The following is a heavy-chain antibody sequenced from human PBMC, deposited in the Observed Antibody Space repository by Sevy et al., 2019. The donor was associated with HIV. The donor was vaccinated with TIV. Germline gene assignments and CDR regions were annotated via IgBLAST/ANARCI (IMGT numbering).Heavy chain of an antibody. CDR3: AKSDGCSSTSCYYFDY. J-gene: IGHJ4*02. CDR2: ISGSGGST. CDR1: GFTFSSYA. V-gene: IGHV3-23*01. Sequence: GGSLRLSCAASGFTFSSYAMSWVRQAPGKGLEWVSAISGSGGSTYYADSVKGRFTISRDNSKNTLYLQMNSLRAEDTAVYYCAKSDGCSSTSCYYFDYWGQGTLVTVSS. D-gene: IGHD2-2*01.